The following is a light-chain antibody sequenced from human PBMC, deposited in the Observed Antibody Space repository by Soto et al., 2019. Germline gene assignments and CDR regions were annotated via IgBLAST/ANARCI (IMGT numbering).Light chain of an antibody. CDR1: SGHSSYA. Sequence: QSVLTQSPSASASLGASVKLTCTLSSGHSSYAIAWHQQQPEKGPRYLMKLNSDGSHKKGDGIPERFSGSSSGAERYLTISSLQSEDEADYYCQTWDTGNWVFGGGTKLTVL. CDR3: QTWDTGNWV. CDR2: LNSDGSH. J-gene: IGLJ3*02. V-gene: IGLV4-69*01.